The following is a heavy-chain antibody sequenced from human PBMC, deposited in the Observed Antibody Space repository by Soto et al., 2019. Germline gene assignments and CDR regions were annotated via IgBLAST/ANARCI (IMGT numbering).Heavy chain of an antibody. V-gene: IGHV1-3*01. D-gene: IGHD1-7*01. CDR3: AREKGGNSAFDALDI. CDR1: GYTFTSYA. Sequence: ASVKVSCKASGYTFTSYAMHWVRQAPGQRLEWMGWINAGNGNTKYSQKFQGRVTITRDTSASTAYMELSRLRSEDTAVYYFAREKGGNSAFDALDIWGQGTMVTVSS. J-gene: IGHJ3*02. CDR2: INAGNGNT.